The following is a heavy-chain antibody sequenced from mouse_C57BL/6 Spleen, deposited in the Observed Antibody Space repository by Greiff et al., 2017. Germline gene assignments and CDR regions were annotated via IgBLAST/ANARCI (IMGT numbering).Heavy chain of an antibody. CDR2: IYPRDGST. CDR3: ARGEYGYGYYAMDY. J-gene: IGHJ4*01. D-gene: IGHD2-2*01. Sequence: VQVVESDAELVKPGASVKISCKVSGYTFTDHTIHWMKQRPEQGLEWIGYIYPRDGSTKYNEKFKGKATLTADESSSTAYMQLNSLTAEDSAVYFCARGEYGYGYYAMDYWGQGTSVTVSS. V-gene: IGHV1-78*01. CDR1: GYTFTDHT.